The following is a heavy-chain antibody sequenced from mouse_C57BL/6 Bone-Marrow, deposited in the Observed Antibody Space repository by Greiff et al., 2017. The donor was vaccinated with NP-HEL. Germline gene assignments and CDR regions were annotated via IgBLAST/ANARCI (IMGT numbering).Heavy chain of an antibody. V-gene: IGHV1-80*01. CDR1: GYAFSSYW. D-gene: IGHD1-1*01. CDR3: ARGDYGSSRFGFAMDY. Sequence: VQLQQSGAELVKPGASVKISCKASGYAFSSYWMNWVKERPGKGLEWIGQIYPGDGDTKYNGKFKGKATLTADKSSSTAYMQVSSLTSEDSAVYFCARGDYGSSRFGFAMDYWGQGPSVPVPS. CDR2: IYPGDGDT. J-gene: IGHJ4*01.